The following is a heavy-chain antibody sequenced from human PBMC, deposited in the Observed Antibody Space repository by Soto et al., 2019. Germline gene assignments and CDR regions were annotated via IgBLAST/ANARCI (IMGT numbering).Heavy chain of an antibody. V-gene: IGHV3-49*04. J-gene: IGHJ4*02. CDR1: GFNFAAYT. CDR2: IRRIAYGGTT. Sequence: GGSLRLSCSASGFNFAAYTMSWVRLTPGKGLEWVGFIRRIAYGGTTDYAASVRGRFTISRDDSRKIVYLQMSRLKIEDTAVYYCSRSLAIDFDSWGQGTLVTVSS. CDR3: SRSLAIDFDS.